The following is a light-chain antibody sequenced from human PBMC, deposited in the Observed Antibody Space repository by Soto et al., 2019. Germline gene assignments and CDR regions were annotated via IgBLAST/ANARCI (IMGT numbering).Light chain of an antibody. CDR2: AAS. CDR1: QGISSY. Sequence: AIRMTQSPSSFSASTGDRVTITCRASQGISSYLAWYQQKPGKAPKLLIYAASTLQSGVPSRFSGSGSGTDFTLTINGLQPEDFATYYCQQSYSIPLTFGGGTKVDIK. CDR3: QQSYSIPLT. V-gene: IGKV1-8*01. J-gene: IGKJ4*01.